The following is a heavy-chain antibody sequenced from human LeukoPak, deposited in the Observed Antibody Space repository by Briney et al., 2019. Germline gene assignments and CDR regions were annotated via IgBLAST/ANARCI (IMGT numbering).Heavy chain of an antibody. V-gene: IGHV3-74*01. CDR2: INNDGSDT. Sequence: PGGSLRLSCAASGFTFSSHWIHWVRQAPGKGLVWVSRINNDGSDTTYADSVKGRFTISRDNAKNTLFLQMNSLRAEDTAVYYCARISSDSISYYDHWGQGTLVTVSS. CDR1: GFTFSSHW. CDR3: ARISSDSISYYDH. J-gene: IGHJ4*02. D-gene: IGHD3-22*01.